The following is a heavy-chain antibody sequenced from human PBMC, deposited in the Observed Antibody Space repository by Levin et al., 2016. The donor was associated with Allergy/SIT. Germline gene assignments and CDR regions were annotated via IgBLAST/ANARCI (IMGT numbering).Heavy chain of an antibody. CDR2: ISGSGGST. CDR3: AKEHTPSGLYYGMDV. D-gene: IGHD3/OR15-3a*01. J-gene: IGHJ6*02. V-gene: IGHV3-23*01. Sequence: WIRQPPGKGLEWVSAISGSGGSTYYADSVKGRFTISRDNSKNTLYLQMNSLRAEDTAVYYCAKEHTPSGLYYGMDVWGQGTTVTVSS.